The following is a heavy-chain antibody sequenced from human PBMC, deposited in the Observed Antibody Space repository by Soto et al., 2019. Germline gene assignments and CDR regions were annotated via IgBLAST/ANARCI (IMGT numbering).Heavy chain of an antibody. V-gene: IGHV1-69*02. Sequence: SVKVSCKASGGTFSSYTISWVRQAPGQGLEWMGRIIPILGIANYAQKFQGRVTITADKSTSTAYMELSSLRSEDTAVYYCARVNIGYCSGGSCPARYYYYYMDLWGKGTTVTVSS. CDR2: IIPILGIA. CDR1: GGTFSSYT. CDR3: ARVNIGYCSGGSCPARYYYYYMDL. D-gene: IGHD2-15*01. J-gene: IGHJ6*03.